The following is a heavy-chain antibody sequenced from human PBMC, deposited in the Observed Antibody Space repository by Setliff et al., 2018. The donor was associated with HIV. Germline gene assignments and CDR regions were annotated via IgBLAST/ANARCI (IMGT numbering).Heavy chain of an antibody. CDR1: GDSIISSRNF. Sequence: PSETLSLTCTVSGDSIISSRNFWGWIRQPPGKGLEWIGNIHSSGSTYYNPSLKSRVFISVDLSINQFSLKLRSVTAADTAVYYCASGEDSGTYGEPYDSWGQGALVTVSS. CDR3: ASGEDSGTYGEPYDS. CDR2: IHSSGST. D-gene: IGHD1-26*01. V-gene: IGHV4-39*01. J-gene: IGHJ4*02.